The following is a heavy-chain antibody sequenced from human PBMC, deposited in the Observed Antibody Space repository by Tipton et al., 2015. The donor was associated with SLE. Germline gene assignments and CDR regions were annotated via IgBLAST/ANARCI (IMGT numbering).Heavy chain of an antibody. V-gene: IGHV4-34*01. CDR1: GGSFSGYY. J-gene: IGHJ4*02. CDR2: INHSGST. CDR3: ARDDDYGGNSGFDY. D-gene: IGHD4-23*01. Sequence: GLVKPSETLSLTCAVYGGSFSGYYWSWIRQPPGKGLEWIGEINHSGSTTYNPSLKSRITISVDTSKNQFSLRQSSVTAADTAVYYCARDDDYGGNSGFDYWGQGTLVTVSS.